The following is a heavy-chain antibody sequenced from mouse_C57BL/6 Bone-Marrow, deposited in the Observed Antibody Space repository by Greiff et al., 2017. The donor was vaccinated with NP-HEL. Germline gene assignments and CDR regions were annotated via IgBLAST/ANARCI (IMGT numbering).Heavy chain of an antibody. CDR3: ARHGNYYGSSYDWYFDV. D-gene: IGHD1-1*01. CDR2: IWSDGST. Sequence: VQLKESGPGLVAPSQSLSITCTVSGFSLTSYGVHWVRQPPGKGLEWLVVIWSDGSTTYNSALKSRLSISKDNSKSQVFLKMNSLQTDDTAMYYCARHGNYYGSSYDWYFDVWGTGTTVTVSS. CDR1: GFSLTSYG. J-gene: IGHJ1*03. V-gene: IGHV2-6-1*01.